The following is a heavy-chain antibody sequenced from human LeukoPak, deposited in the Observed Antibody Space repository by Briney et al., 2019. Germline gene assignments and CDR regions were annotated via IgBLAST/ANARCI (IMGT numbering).Heavy chain of an antibody. CDR3: ARALADAVTPTWFDP. CDR2: IIPILGIA. J-gene: IGHJ5*02. D-gene: IGHD4-11*01. V-gene: IGHV1-69*04. CDR1: GGTFSSHA. Sequence: GATVKVSCKASGGTFSSHAISWVRQAPGQGLEWKGRIIPILGIANYAQKFQGRVTITADKSTSTAYMELSSLRSEDTAVYYCARALADAVTPTWFDPWGQGTLVTVSS.